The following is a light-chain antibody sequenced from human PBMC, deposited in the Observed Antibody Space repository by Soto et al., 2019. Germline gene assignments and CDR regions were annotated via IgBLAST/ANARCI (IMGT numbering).Light chain of an antibody. J-gene: IGLJ1*01. CDR3: AAWDDSLNGHV. CDR2: TTG. CDR1: SSNIGSYT. V-gene: IGLV1-44*01. Sequence: QSVLAQPPSASGTPGQRVTISCSGSSSNIGSYTVHWFQQLPGAAPKPLIYTTGQRPSGVPDRFSGSKSGTSASLAISGLQSEDEADYYCAAWDDSLNGHVFGSGTKVTVL.